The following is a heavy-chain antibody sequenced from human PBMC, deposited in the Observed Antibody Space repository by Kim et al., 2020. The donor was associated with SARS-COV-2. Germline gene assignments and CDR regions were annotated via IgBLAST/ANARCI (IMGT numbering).Heavy chain of an antibody. CDR1: GYTFSSYG. V-gene: IGHV1-18*04. CDR2: IRPHNGHT. CDR3: ALLSSSGLVDY. Sequence: ASVKVSCKASGYTFSSYGISWVRQAPGQGLEWMGWIRPHNGHTDYAQRFQDRVAITTDTSSSTAFMELRGLTSDDTALYYCALLSSSGLVDYWGQGTLVTVSS. D-gene: IGHD6-6*01. J-gene: IGHJ4*02.